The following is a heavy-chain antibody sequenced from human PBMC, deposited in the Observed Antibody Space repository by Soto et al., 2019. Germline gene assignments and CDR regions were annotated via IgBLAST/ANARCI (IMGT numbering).Heavy chain of an antibody. CDR1: GFTFSSYG. CDR3: ANQEEVPAAYYYYYYMDV. J-gene: IGHJ6*03. CDR2: ISYDGSNK. V-gene: IGHV3-30*18. D-gene: IGHD2-2*01. Sequence: GGSLRLSCAASGFTFSSYGMHWVRQAPGKGLEWVAVISYDGSNKYYADSVKGRFTISRDNSKNTLYLQMNSLRAEDTAVYYCANQEEVPAAYYYYYYMDVWGKGTTVTVSS.